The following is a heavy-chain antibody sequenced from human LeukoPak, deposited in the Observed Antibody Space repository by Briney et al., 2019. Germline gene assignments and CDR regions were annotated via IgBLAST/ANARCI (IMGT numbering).Heavy chain of an antibody. CDR2: ISSSSSYI. V-gene: IGHV3-21*01. D-gene: IGHD1-14*01. CDR3: ARVVSGSEGPYFDY. Sequence: GRSLRLSCEASGIAFSDYSMNWVRQAPGKGLEWVSFISSSSSYIYYADSVKGRFTISRDNAKNSPYLQMSSLRAEDTAVYYCARVVSGSEGPYFDYWGQGTLVTVSS. J-gene: IGHJ4*02. CDR1: GIAFSDYS.